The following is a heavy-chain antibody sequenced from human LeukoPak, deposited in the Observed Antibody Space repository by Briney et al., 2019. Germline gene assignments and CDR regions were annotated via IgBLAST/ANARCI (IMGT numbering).Heavy chain of an antibody. J-gene: IGHJ6*03. D-gene: IGHD2-15*01. CDR2: ISSSGSTI. CDR1: GFTFSDYY. V-gene: IGHV3-11*01. Sequence: GGSLRLSCAASGFTFSDYYMSWIRQAPGKGLEWVSYISSSGSTIYYADSVKGRFTVSRDNSKNTLYLQMNSLRAEDTAIYYCAKNGDRGAYCTGGTCYPYFYYYMDVWGKGTTVTI. CDR3: AKNGDRGAYCTGGTCYPYFYYYMDV.